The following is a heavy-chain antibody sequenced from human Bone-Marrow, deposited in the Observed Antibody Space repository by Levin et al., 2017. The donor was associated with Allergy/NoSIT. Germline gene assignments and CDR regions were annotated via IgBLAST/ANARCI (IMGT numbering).Heavy chain of an antibody. V-gene: IGHV4-31*02. D-gene: IGHD4-17*01. CDR3: ARGDGEYGDELYSIDS. CDR2: IHYSGTT. J-gene: IGHJ4*02. CDR1: GGSISSGGFY. Sequence: SQTLSLTCTVSGGSISSGGFYWSWIRQHPGKGLEWIAYIHYSGTTSHNPSLKSRVTISLGTSDNQFSLRLRSVTAADTAVYYCARGDGEYGDELYSIDSWGQGTLVTVSS.